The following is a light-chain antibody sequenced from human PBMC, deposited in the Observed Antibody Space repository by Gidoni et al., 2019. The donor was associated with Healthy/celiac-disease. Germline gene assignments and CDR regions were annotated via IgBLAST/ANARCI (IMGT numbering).Light chain of an antibody. Sequence: DIVMTQSPLSLPVTPGEPASISCRSSQSLLHSNGYNYLDWYLQKPGQSPQLLIYLGSNRVSGVPDRFSGSVSGTDFTLKISRVEAEDVGVYYCMQALQTPFTFGPGTKVDIK. CDR3: MQALQTPFT. CDR2: LGS. CDR1: QSLLHSNGYNY. V-gene: IGKV2-28*01. J-gene: IGKJ3*01.